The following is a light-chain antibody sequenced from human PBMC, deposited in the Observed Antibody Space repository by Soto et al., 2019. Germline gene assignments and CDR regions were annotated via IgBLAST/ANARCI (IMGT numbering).Light chain of an antibody. CDR1: SSDIGGFNY. CDR2: DVS. CDR3: SSYAGSNDRWV. J-gene: IGLJ3*02. V-gene: IGLV2-8*01. Sequence: QSALTQPASVSGSPGQSITISCTGTSSDIGGFNYVSWYQQHPGKAPKLMIYDVSNRPSGVPDRFSGSKSGNTASLTVSGLQAEDEADYYCSSYAGSNDRWVFGGGTKLTVL.